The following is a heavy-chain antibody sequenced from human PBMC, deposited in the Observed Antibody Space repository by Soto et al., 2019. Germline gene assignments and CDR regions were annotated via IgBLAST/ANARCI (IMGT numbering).Heavy chain of an antibody. D-gene: IGHD5-12*01. J-gene: IGHJ4*02. CDR3: AKDPGGQEVALDY. CDR2: ISYDGSNK. V-gene: IGHV3-30*18. CDR1: GFTFSSYG. Sequence: QVQLVESGGGVVQPGRSLRLSCAASGFTFSSYGMHWVRQAPGKGLEWVAVISYDGSNKYYADSVKGRFTISRDNSKNPLYLQMNSLRAEDTAVYYCAKDPGGQEVALDYWGQGTLVAVSS.